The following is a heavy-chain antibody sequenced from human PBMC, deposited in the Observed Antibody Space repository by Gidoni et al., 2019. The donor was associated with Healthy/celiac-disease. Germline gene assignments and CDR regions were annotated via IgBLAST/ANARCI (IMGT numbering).Heavy chain of an antibody. D-gene: IGHD2-2*01. CDR2: ISASNGNT. CDR1: VSTFTSYG. J-gene: IGHJ4*02. Sequence: QVQLVQSGAEVKKPVASVKVSCQSSVSTFTSYGISWVRQAPGQGLEWMGWISASNGNTNYAQKLQGRVTMTTDTSTSKAYMELRSLRSDDTAVYYCARAGEYCSSTSCMYYFDYWGQGTLVTISS. CDR3: ARAGEYCSSTSCMYYFDY. V-gene: IGHV1-18*01.